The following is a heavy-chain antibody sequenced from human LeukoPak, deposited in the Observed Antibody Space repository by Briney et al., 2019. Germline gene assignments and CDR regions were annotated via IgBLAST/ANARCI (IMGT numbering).Heavy chain of an antibody. V-gene: IGHV3-30*04. J-gene: IGHJ1*01. CDR3: AREGGISRGYCYGH. CDR2: IPSDGNNK. D-gene: IGHD5-18*01. CDR1: GFSFSSYA. Sequence: GGSLRLSCAASGFSFSSYAMHWVRQAPGKGLEWVAVIPSDGNNKKYADSVKGRFTISRDNSKSTLFLQMNSLRADDTAAYYCAREGGISRGYCYGHWGQGILVTVSS.